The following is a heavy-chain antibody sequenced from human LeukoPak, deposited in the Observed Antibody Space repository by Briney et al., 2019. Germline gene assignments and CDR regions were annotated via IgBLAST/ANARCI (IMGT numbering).Heavy chain of an antibody. CDR2: ISSSSSYI. J-gene: IGHJ6*02. CDR3: ARDSGWYRDYYYYGMDV. Sequence: GGSLRLSCAASGFSFSSYSMNWVRQAPGKGLEGVSSISSSSSYIYYADSVKDRFTISRDNAKNSLYLQMNSLRAEDTAVYYCARDSGWYRDYYYYGMDVWGQGTTLTVSS. V-gene: IGHV3-21*01. CDR1: GFSFSSYS. D-gene: IGHD6-19*01.